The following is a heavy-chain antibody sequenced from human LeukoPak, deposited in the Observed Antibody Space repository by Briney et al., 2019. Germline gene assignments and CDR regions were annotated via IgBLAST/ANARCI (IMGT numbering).Heavy chain of an antibody. CDR1: GFTVSSNY. V-gene: IGHV3-53*01. Sequence: GGSLRLSCAASGFTVSSNYMSWVRQAPGKGLEWVSVIYSGGSTHYADSVKGRFTISRDNSKNTLYLQMNSLRAEDTAVYYCAREVITGTTIRWFDPWGQGTLVTVSS. J-gene: IGHJ5*02. D-gene: IGHD1-7*01. CDR3: AREVITGTTIRWFDP. CDR2: IYSGGST.